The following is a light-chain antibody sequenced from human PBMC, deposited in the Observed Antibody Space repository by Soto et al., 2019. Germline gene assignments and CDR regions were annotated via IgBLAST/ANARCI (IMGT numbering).Light chain of an antibody. J-gene: IGKJ1*01. CDR2: GAS. Sequence: VMTKSPATVSVSQGERAPLSGWASETVATNLAWYQQKPGQAPRLLISGASTRAAGISDRFRGSGSGTEFTLTISSLRSEDSAIYYCQQYFEWPPMTFGQGTKVDIK. CDR3: QQYFEWPPMT. CDR1: ETVATN. V-gene: IGKV3-15*01.